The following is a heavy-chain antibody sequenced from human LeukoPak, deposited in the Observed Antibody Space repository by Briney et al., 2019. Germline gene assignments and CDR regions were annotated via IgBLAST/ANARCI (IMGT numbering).Heavy chain of an antibody. V-gene: IGHV3-23*01. D-gene: IGHD3-16*01. CDR2: ISGSGGST. CDR1: GFTFSSYA. CDR3: AKGYYDYVWGSYYFDY. J-gene: IGHJ4*02. Sequence: GGSLRLSCAASGFTFSSYAMSWVRQAPGKGLEWISAISGSGGSTYYADSVKGRFTISRDNSRDTLYLQMNSLRAEDTAVYYCAKGYYDYVWGSYYFDYWGQGTLVTVSS.